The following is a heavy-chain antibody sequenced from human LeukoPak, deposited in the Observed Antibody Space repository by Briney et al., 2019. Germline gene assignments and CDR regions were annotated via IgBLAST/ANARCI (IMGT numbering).Heavy chain of an antibody. V-gene: IGHV4-61*01. Sequence: SETLSLTCTVSGDSVSRSSYYWAWIRQPPGKGLEWIGYIYYIGSTNYNPSLRSRLTMSVDTSKNQFSLRLSSVIAADTAVYYCARYYDSTGSFDYWGQGTLVTVSS. CDR1: GDSVSRSSYY. CDR3: ARYYDSTGSFDY. D-gene: IGHD3-22*01. J-gene: IGHJ4*02. CDR2: IYYIGST.